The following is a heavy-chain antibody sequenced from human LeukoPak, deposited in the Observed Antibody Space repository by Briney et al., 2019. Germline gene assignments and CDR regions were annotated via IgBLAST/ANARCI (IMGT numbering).Heavy chain of an antibody. CDR2: ISGSGART. CDR3: AKDMGEDGSYYLHY. D-gene: IGHD1-26*01. Sequence: GGSLRLSCAASGSTFSSCAMSWVRQAPGEGLEWVSAISGSGARTYYAGSVKGRFTISRDTSKNTVYLQMNSLRAEDTAIYYCAKDMGEDGSYYLHYWGQGTLVTVSS. CDR1: GSTFSSCA. V-gene: IGHV3-23*01. J-gene: IGHJ4*02.